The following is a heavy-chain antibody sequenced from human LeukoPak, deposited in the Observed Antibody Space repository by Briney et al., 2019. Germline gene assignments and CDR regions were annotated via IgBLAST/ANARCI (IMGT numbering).Heavy chain of an antibody. Sequence: GGTLRLSCAASGITFSSYGMHWVRQAPGKGLEWVAFIRYDGSNKYYADSVKGRFTISRDNSKNTLYLQMNSLRAEDTAVYYCAKDWYHYYGSGSYYLDYYYYMDVWGKGTTVTISS. CDR3: AKDWYHYYGSGSYYLDYYYYMDV. V-gene: IGHV3-30*02. CDR1: GITFSSYG. CDR2: IRYDGSNK. J-gene: IGHJ6*03. D-gene: IGHD3-10*01.